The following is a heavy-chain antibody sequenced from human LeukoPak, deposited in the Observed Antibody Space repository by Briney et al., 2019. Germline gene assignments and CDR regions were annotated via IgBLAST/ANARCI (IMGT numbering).Heavy chain of an antibody. V-gene: IGHV3-74*01. CDR2: VNGDGSST. D-gene: IGHD5-18*01. J-gene: IGHJ4*02. Sequence: GGSLRLSCAASGFTFSSYWMHWVRQAPGKGLVWVSRVNGDGSSTTYADSVKGRFTISRDSAKNTLYLQMNSLRAEDTAVYYCARGGDYSYGPFDYWGQGTLVTVSS. CDR3: ARGGDYSYGPFDY. CDR1: GFTFSSYW.